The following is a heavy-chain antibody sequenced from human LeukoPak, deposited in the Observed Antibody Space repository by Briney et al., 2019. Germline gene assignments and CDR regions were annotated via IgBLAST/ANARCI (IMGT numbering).Heavy chain of an antibody. CDR1: GRPISSSSYY. V-gene: IGHV4-61*02. CDR2: VYTRGNT. J-gene: IGHJ4*02. CDR3: ARGVYYDLGSYHPHFDY. D-gene: IGHD3-10*01. Sequence: SDTLSLLRTVSGRPISSSSYYCAWIRQPAGKGLEWNRRVYTRGNTNYKPSLKSRVTMSLDTSKNHFSLKVRSVTAADTAVYYCARGVYYDLGSYHPHFDYWGQGTLVTVSS.